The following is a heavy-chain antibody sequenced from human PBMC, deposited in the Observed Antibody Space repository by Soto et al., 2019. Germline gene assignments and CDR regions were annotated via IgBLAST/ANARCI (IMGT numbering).Heavy chain of an antibody. CDR2: ISWNSRSI. D-gene: IGHD6-13*01. J-gene: IGHJ6*02. V-gene: IGHV3-9*01. Sequence: PGGFLRLYCTDSGFKFPNYPMHWVWQTPGKGLEWVSGISWNSRSIDYADSVKGRFTISRDNAKNSLYLQMNSLRAEDTALYYCTKDMYSSSEDGMDVWG. CDR3: TKDMYSSSEDGMDV. CDR1: GFKFPNYP.